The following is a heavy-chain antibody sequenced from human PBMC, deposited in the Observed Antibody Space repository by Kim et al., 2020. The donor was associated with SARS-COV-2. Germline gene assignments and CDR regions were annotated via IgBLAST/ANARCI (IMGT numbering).Heavy chain of an antibody. CDR3: ARALWFAETPTGY. Sequence: YADSVKGRFTISRDNAKNALYLQMNSLRAEDTAVYYCARALWFAETPTGYWGQGTLVTVSS. D-gene: IGHD3-10*01. V-gene: IGHV3-11*04. J-gene: IGHJ4*02.